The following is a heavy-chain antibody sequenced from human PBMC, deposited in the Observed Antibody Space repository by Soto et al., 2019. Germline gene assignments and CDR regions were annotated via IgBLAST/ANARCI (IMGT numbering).Heavy chain of an antibody. CDR3: ARLRITNFRVVTGHYFDY. Sequence: PSETLSLTCFVSGGSVSSGVYYWSWIRQPPGKGLELIGYISKTGSTNYNPSLTSRVAISLDTSRNQFSLKLTSMTAADTAVYYCARLRITNFRVVTGHYFDYWGRGTLVTVSS. CDR1: GGSVSSGVYY. J-gene: IGHJ4*02. CDR2: ISKTGST. D-gene: IGHD3-3*01. V-gene: IGHV4-61*08.